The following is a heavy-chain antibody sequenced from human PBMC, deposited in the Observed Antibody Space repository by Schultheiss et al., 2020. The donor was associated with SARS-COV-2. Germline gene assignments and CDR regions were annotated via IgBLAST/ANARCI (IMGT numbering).Heavy chain of an antibody. V-gene: IGHV4-61*02. CDR3: ARELSSSSWVYFDY. D-gene: IGHD6-13*01. CDR1: GGSISSGSYY. Sequence: TLSLTCTVSGGSISSGSYYWSWIRQPAGKGLEWIGRIYTSGSTNYNPSLKSRVTISVDTSKNQFSLKLSSVTAADTAVYYCARELSSSSWVYFDYWGLGTLVTVSS. J-gene: IGHJ4*02. CDR2: IYTSGST.